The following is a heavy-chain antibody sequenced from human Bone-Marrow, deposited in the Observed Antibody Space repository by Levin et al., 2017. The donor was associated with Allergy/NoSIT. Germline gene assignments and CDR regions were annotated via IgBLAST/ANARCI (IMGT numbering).Heavy chain of an antibody. V-gene: IGHV3-30-3*01. CDR2: ISYDGSNK. J-gene: IGHJ4*02. CDR3: ARDFVKRVAVAGTVFDY. D-gene: IGHD6-19*01. CDR1: GFTFSSYA. Sequence: GESLKISCAASGFTFSSYAMHWVRQAPGKGLEWVAVISYDGSNKYYADSVKGRFTISRDNSKNTLYLQMNSLRAEDTAVYYCARDFVKRVAVAGTVFDYWDQGTLVTVSS.